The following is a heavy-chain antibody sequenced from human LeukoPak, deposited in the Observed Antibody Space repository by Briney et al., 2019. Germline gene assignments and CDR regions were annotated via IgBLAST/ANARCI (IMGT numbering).Heavy chain of an antibody. CDR2: IYFSGTP. V-gene: IGHV4-39*01. J-gene: IGHJ5*01. Sequence: PSETLSLTCTVSRGSIRTADYYWAWVRQPPGEGLEWLGSIYFSGTPYFNPSLKSRVAVSIETSKTQFSLKVTSVNASDPAVYFCARTSSWYAGAWFDSWGQGTLVTVSS. D-gene: IGHD6-13*01. CDR1: RGSIRTADYY. CDR3: ARTSSWYAGAWFDS.